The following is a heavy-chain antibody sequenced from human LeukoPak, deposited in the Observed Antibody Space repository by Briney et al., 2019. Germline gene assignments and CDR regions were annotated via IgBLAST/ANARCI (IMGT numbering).Heavy chain of an antibody. CDR3: ARFSSGCSTSSCYLTY. Sequence: SETLSLTCSVSGGSLSSHYWSWIRQPPGKGLELLGHIHDTGSTFYNPSLRGRVTISLDTSNNQFSLKLTSMTAADTAVYYCARFSSGCSTSSCYLTYWGQGTLVTVS. CDR2: IHDTGST. J-gene: IGHJ4*02. CDR1: GGSLSSHY. V-gene: IGHV4-59*11. D-gene: IGHD2-2*01.